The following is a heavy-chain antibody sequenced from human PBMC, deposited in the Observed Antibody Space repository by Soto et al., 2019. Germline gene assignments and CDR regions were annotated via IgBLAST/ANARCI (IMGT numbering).Heavy chain of an antibody. J-gene: IGHJ6*02. CDR1: GGTFSIYA. Sequence: GASLKVSCKASGGTFSIYAISWVRQAPGQGLEWMGGIIPIFGTANYAQKFQGRVTITADESTSTAYMELSSLRSEDTAVYYCSTSIVVGTAPPYGMDVWGQGTTVTVSS. CDR3: STSIVVGTAPPYGMDV. V-gene: IGHV1-69*13. CDR2: IIPIFGTA. D-gene: IGHD2-21*02.